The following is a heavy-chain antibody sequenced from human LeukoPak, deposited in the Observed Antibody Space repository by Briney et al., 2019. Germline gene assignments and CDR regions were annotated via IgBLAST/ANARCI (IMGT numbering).Heavy chain of an antibody. J-gene: IGHJ4*02. CDR1: GFTFSSYA. CDR3: VKDHLWFTSNPY. CDR2: ISYDGSNK. D-gene: IGHD3-3*02. Sequence: PGGSLRLSCAASGFTFSSYAMHWVRQAPGKGLEWVAVISYDGSNKYYADSVKGRFTISRDNSKNTLYLQMSSLRAEDTAVYYCVKDHLWFTSNPYWGQGTLVTVSS. V-gene: IGHV3-30-3*01.